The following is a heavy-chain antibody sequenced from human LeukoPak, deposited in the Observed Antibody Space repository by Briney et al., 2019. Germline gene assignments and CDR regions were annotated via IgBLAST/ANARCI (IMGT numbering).Heavy chain of an antibody. Sequence: SETLSLTCTVSGASISSSSYYWGWIRQPPGKGLEWIGSIYSGGSTYSNPSLKSRVTISVDTSKNQFSLKLSSVTAADTAVYYCARVSSARGYSYGPFFDYWGQGTLVTVSS. D-gene: IGHD5-18*01. V-gene: IGHV4-39*07. CDR3: ARVSSARGYSYGPFFDY. J-gene: IGHJ4*02. CDR2: IYSGGST. CDR1: GASISSSSYY.